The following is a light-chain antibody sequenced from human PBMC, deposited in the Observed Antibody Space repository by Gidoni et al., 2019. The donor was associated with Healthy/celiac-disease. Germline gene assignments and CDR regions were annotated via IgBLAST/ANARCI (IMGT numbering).Light chain of an antibody. Sequence: DFQMTQSPSTLSASVGDRVTITCRASQSISSWLAWYQQKPGKAPKLLIYKASSLESGVPSRFSGSGSGTEFTLTISSLQPDDFATYYCQQYNSYSSTFXQXTKLEIK. CDR2: KAS. CDR1: QSISSW. V-gene: IGKV1-5*03. J-gene: IGKJ2*01. CDR3: QQYNSYSST.